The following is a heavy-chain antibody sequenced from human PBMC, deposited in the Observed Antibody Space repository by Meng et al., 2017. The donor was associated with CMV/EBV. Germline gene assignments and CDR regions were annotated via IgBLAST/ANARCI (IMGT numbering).Heavy chain of an antibody. D-gene: IGHD2-2*01. CDR2: VFGGAST. Sequence: GGSLRLSCAASGFTVSGNYMSWVRQAPGKGLEWVSVVFGGASTYYADSVKGRFTISRDNSKNTLYLQMNSLRAEDTAIYYCAKDLGVVVPAVIFIVSSPDKSYYGMDVWGQGTTVTVSS. CDR1: GFTVSGNY. J-gene: IGHJ6*02. V-gene: IGHV3-53*01. CDR3: AKDLGVVVPAVIFIVSSPDKSYYGMDV.